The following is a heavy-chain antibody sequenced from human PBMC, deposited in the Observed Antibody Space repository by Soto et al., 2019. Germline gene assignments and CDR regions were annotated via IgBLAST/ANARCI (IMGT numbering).Heavy chain of an antibody. J-gene: IGHJ6*02. CDR1: GGSISSSSYY. D-gene: IGHD6-6*01. Sequence: SETLSLTCTVSGGSISSSSYYWGWIRQPPGKGLEWIGSIYYSGSTYYNPSLKSRVTISVDTSKNQFSLKLSSVTAADTAVYYCATPGSSIAARSANYGMDVWGQGTTVTVSS. CDR3: ATPGSSIAARSANYGMDV. V-gene: IGHV4-39*01. CDR2: IYYSGST.